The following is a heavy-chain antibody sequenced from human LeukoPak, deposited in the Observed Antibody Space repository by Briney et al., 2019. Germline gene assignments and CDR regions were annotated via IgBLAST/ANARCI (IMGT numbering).Heavy chain of an antibody. D-gene: IGHD1-26*01. J-gene: IGHJ4*02. CDR2: ISGSGGST. Sequence: GGSPRLSCAASGFTFSSYAMSWVRQAPGNGLEWVSAISGSGGSTYYADSVKGRFTISRDNSKNTLYLQMNSLRAEDTAVYYCAKETYSGSYSTFDYWGQGTLVTVSS. V-gene: IGHV3-23*01. CDR3: AKETYSGSYSTFDY. CDR1: GFTFSSYA.